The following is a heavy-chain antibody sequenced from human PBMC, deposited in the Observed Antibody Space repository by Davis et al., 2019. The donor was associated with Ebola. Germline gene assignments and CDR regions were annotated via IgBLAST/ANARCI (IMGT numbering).Heavy chain of an antibody. Sequence: GGSLRLSCAASGFTFSSYGMHWVRQAPGKGLEWVAVIWYDGSNKYYADSVKGRFTISRDNSKNTLYLQMNSLRAEATAVYYCARRGYSYGYRFRFDYWGQGTLVTVSS. CDR1: GFTFSSYG. D-gene: IGHD5-18*01. V-gene: IGHV3-33*01. CDR2: IWYDGSNK. CDR3: ARRGYSYGYRFRFDY. J-gene: IGHJ4*02.